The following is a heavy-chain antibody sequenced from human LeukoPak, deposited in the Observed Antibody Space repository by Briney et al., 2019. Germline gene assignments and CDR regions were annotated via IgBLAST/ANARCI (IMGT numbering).Heavy chain of an antibody. CDR2: INPNSGGT. J-gene: IGHJ4*02. D-gene: IGHD6-6*01. Sequence: ASVKVSCKAYGYTFTGYYMHWVRQAPGQGLEWMGWINPNSGGTNYAQKFQGRVTMTRDTSISTAYMELSRLRSDDTAVYYCARAPQLAAYYFDSWGQGTLVTVSS. CDR3: ARAPQLAAYYFDS. V-gene: IGHV1-2*02. CDR1: GYTFTGYY.